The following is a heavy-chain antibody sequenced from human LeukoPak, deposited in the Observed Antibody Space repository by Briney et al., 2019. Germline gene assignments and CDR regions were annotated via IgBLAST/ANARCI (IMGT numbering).Heavy chain of an antibody. Sequence: PSGTLSLTCAVSGGSITTTNWWSWVRQPPGKGLEWIGEVHLSGATNYSPSLESRVSMSIDKSKNHLSLEVTSVTAADTAIYYCTRESGAFSPFGFWGQGTLLTVSS. D-gene: IGHD1-26*01. CDR1: GGSITTTNW. V-gene: IGHV4-4*02. CDR3: TRESGAFSPFGF. CDR2: VHLSGAT. J-gene: IGHJ4*02.